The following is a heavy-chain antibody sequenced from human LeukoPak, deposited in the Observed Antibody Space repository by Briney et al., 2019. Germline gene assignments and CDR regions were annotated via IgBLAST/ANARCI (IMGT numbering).Heavy chain of an antibody. J-gene: IGHJ4*02. Sequence: PGGSLRLSCAASGFTFSNAWINWVRQAPGKGLEWVGRIKSKTDGGTTDYAAPVKGRVIISRDDSKNTLYLQMNSLKTEDTAVYYCTTGGYYGSSGYVPLFDYWGQGTLVTVSS. V-gene: IGHV3-15*01. CDR3: TTGGYYGSSGYVPLFDY. CDR1: GFTFSNAW. D-gene: IGHD3-22*01. CDR2: IKSKTDGGTT.